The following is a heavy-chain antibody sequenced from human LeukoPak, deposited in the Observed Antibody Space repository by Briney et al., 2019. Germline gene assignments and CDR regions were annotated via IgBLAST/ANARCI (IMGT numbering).Heavy chain of an antibody. CDR3: ATTYGGYKFDY. Sequence: SETLSLTCTVSGYSISSGYYWGWIRQPPGKGLEWIGSIYHSGSTYYSPSLKSRVTISVDTSKNQFSLKLSSVTAADTAVYYCATTYGGYKFDYWGQGSLVTVSS. CDR2: IYHSGST. V-gene: IGHV4-38-2*02. J-gene: IGHJ4*02. CDR1: GYSISSGYY. D-gene: IGHD4-17*01.